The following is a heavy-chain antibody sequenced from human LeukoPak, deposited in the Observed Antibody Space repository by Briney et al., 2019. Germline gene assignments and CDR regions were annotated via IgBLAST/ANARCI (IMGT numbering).Heavy chain of an antibody. Sequence: ASVKVSCKASGYTFTGYYMNWVRQAPGQGLEWMGWINPNSGGTNYAQKFQGRVTMTRDTSIRTAYMELSRLRSDDTAVYYCARDYDILTGLGGDYWGQGTLVTVSS. CDR1: GYTFTGYY. CDR3: ARDYDILTGLGGDY. CDR2: INPNSGGT. D-gene: IGHD3-9*01. V-gene: IGHV1-2*02. J-gene: IGHJ4*02.